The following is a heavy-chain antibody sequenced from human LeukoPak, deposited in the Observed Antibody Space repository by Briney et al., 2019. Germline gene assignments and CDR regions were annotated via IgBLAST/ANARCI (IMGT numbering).Heavy chain of an antibody. D-gene: IGHD2-2*01. J-gene: IGHJ4*02. CDR3: ARILGFCQSASCYTDFDF. Sequence: TLSLTCTVSGGSISSYYWSWIRQPPGKALEWLARIDWDGDTFYSSSLRNRLTVSKDTSKNRVVLRMTNMDPVDTATYYCARILGFCQSASCYTDFDFWGQGALVTVSS. CDR1: GGSISSYYW. CDR2: IDWDGDT. V-gene: IGHV2-70*16.